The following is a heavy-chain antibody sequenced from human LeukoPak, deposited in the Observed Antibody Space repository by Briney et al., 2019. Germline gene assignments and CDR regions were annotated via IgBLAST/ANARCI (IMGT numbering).Heavy chain of an antibody. CDR1: GGSVSSGTYY. CDR2: IYYSGNT. Sequence: NPSETLSLTCTVSGGSVSSGTYYWGWIRQPPGKGLEWIGYIYYSGNTKYNPSLKSRITISVDTSKNQFSLKLSSVTAADTAVYYCTREAGEWGQGTLVTVSS. J-gene: IGHJ4*02. CDR3: TREAGE. V-gene: IGHV4-61*01.